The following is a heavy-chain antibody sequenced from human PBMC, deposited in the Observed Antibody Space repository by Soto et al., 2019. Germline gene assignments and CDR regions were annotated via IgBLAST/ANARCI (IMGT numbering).Heavy chain of an antibody. Sequence: PSETLSVTCNVSSGCIDTYSWNWIRQSPGKALALLGYISDGDSTNNNPLLKSRVTISVDTSKKKVSLKLISGSSVCEASYFYAGYCSSSIFRKVLYLALEDGGQGTRVTVSS. J-gene: IGHJ6*02. V-gene: IGHV4-59*01. CDR1: SGCIDTYS. D-gene: IGHD2-2*01. CDR2: ISDGDST. CDR3: AGYCSSSIFRKVLYLALED.